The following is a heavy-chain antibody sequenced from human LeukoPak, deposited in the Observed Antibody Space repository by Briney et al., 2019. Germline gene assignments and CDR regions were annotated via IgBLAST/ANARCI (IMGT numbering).Heavy chain of an antibody. CDR3: ARLTYSSSSAVDY. D-gene: IGHD6-6*01. CDR1: GVSISRSGNY. J-gene: IGHJ4*02. V-gene: IGHV4-39*01. Sequence: AETLSLTCTVSGVSISRSGNYWGWIRQPPGKGLEWYGSFYYSGITYYNPALNRRVTISVDTSKNQFSLKLSFVTAADTAVYYCARLTYSSSSAVDYWGQGTLVTVSS. CDR2: FYYSGIT.